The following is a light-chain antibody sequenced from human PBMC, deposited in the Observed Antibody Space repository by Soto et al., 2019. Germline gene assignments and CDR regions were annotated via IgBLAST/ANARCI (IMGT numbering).Light chain of an antibody. V-gene: IGLV1-44*01. J-gene: IGLJ7*01. Sequence: QSVLTQPPSASGIPGQRVTISCSGSSSNIGSNTVNWYQHLPGTAPKLLINRSNQRPSGVPDRFSGSRSGTSASLAISGLQSEDEADYYCAAWDDSLNGAVFGGGTKLTVL. CDR2: RSN. CDR1: SSNIGSNT. CDR3: AAWDDSLNGAV.